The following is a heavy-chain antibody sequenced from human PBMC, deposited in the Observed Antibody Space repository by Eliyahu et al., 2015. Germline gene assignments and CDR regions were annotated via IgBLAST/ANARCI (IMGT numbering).Heavy chain of an antibody. CDR1: GFTFNXFG. Sequence: QVQLVESGGGVVQPGTSLRLSCAASGFTFNXFGMXWVRQAPGKGLEWVAFIPHHGTEQNYVHSVKGRFSVSRDNYNYRLYLEMDNLRPEDTAVYYCATSSRYNWNYGDDGFDIWGRGTAVTVSS. J-gene: IGHJ3*02. V-gene: IGHV3-30*03. D-gene: IGHD1-7*01. CDR2: IPHHGTEQ. CDR3: ATSSRYNWNYGDDGFDI.